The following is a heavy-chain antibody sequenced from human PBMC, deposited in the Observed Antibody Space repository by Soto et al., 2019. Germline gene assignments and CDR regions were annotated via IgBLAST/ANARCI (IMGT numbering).Heavy chain of an antibody. J-gene: IGHJ6*02. V-gene: IGHV3-74*01. CDR3: ARGDIAAETFFYYYGMDL. CDR1: GFTLNNYW. CDR2: INGDATST. Sequence: QLVESGGGLVQPGGSLRLSCAASGFTLNNYWMHWVRQASGMGLVWVSRINGDATSTSYADSVKGRFTISRDNARNTLYLQMNSLRAEDTALYYCARGDIAAETFFYYYGMDLWGQGTTVTFS. D-gene: IGHD6-13*01.